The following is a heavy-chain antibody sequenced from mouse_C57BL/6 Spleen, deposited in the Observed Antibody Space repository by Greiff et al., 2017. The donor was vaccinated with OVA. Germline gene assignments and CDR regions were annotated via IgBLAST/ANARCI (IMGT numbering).Heavy chain of an antibody. Sequence: QVQLQQPGAELVKPGASVKMSCKASGYTFTSYWITWVKQRPGQGLEWIGDIYPGSGSTNYNEKFKSKATLTVDTSSSTAYMQLSSLTSEDSAVYYCARCYYYGSGLYWYFDVWGTGTTVTVSS. CDR3: ARCYYYGSGLYWYFDV. D-gene: IGHD1-1*01. V-gene: IGHV1-55*01. CDR2: IYPGSGST. J-gene: IGHJ1*03. CDR1: GYTFTSYW.